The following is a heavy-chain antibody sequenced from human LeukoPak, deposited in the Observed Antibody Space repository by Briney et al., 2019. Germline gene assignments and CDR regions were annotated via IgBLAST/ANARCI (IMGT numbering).Heavy chain of an antibody. CDR1: GFTVSSNY. J-gene: IGHJ4*02. Sequence: GGSLRLSCAASGFTVSSNYMSWVRQAPGKGLEWVSIIYSGGSTYYADSVKGRFTISRDNSKNTLYLQMNSLRAEDTAVYYCARGEYSSSSLPYYFDYWGQGTLVTVPS. V-gene: IGHV3-53*01. D-gene: IGHD6-6*01. CDR3: ARGEYSSSSLPYYFDY. CDR2: IYSGGST.